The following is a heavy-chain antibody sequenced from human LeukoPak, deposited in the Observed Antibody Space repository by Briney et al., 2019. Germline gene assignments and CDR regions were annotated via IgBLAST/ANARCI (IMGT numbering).Heavy chain of an antibody. CDR1: GFTFSSYS. V-gene: IGHV3-23*01. Sequence: PGGSLRLSCAASGFTFSSYSMNWVRQAPGKGLEWVSAISGSGGSTYYADSVKGRFTISRDNSKNTLYLQMNSLRAEDTAVYYCAKRYCSSTCCSHAFDIWGQGTMVTVSS. CDR3: AKRYCSSTCCSHAFDI. CDR2: ISGSGGST. D-gene: IGHD2-2*01. J-gene: IGHJ3*02.